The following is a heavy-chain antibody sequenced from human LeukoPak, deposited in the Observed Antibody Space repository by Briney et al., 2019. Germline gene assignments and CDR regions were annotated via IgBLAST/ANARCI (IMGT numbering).Heavy chain of an antibody. J-gene: IGHJ4*02. Sequence: PGGSLRLSCAASGFTFSDYYMSWIRQAPGKGLEWVSYISSSGSTIYYADSVKGRFTISRDNAKNSLYLQMNSLRAEDTAVYYCARESLGYCSSTSCYGRYYDFWSGYYVFDYWGQETLVTVSS. CDR2: ISSSGSTI. V-gene: IGHV3-11*01. CDR1: GFTFSDYY. CDR3: ARESLGYCSSTSCYGRYYDFWSGYYVFDY. D-gene: IGHD3-3*01.